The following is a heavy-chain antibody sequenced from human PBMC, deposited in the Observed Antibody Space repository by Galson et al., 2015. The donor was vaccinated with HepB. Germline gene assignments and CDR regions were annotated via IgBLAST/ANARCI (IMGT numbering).Heavy chain of an antibody. CDR2: ISGSGGST. Sequence: SLRLSCAASGFTFSSYAMSWVRQAPGKGLEWVSAISGSGGSTYYADSVKGRFTISRDNSKNTLYLQMNSLRAEDTAVYYCAKDELIWSGYYTGFDYWGQGTLVTVSS. CDR1: GFTFSSYA. J-gene: IGHJ4*02. CDR3: AKDELIWSGYYTGFDY. V-gene: IGHV3-23*01. D-gene: IGHD3-3*01.